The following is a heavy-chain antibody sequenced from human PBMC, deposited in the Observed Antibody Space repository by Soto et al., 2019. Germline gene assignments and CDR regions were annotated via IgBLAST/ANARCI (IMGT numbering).Heavy chain of an antibody. V-gene: IGHV2-5*02. J-gene: IGHJ4*02. D-gene: IGHD3-16*01. CDR1: GFSLSTSGVG. CDR3: AHKGGGDRILDY. CDR2: IYWDDAK. Sequence: QITLKESGPTLVKPTQTLTLTCTFSGFSLSTSGVGVGWIRQPPGKALEWLALIYWDDAKEYSPSLKSRLTLTKDHPKNQGVLIMTNMDPVDTATYYCAHKGGGDRILDYWGQGTLVTVSS.